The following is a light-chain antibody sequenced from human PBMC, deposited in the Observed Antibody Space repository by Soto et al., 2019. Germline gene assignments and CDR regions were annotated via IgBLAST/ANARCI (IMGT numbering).Light chain of an antibody. CDR1: QSVSSSY. Sequence: EIVLTQSPGTLSLSPGERATLSCRASQSVSSSYLAWYQQKPGQAPTLLIYGASSRATDIPDRFSGSGSGTDFTLTISRLEPEDFAVYYCQQYGSSLFTFGPGTKVDIK. CDR3: QQYGSSLFT. CDR2: GAS. V-gene: IGKV3-20*01. J-gene: IGKJ3*01.